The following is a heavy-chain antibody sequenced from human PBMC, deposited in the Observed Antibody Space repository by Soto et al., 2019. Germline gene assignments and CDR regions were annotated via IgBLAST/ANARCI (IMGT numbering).Heavy chain of an antibody. Sequence: PGGSMRLSCAASGFTFSSYSMNWVRQAPGKGLEWVSSISSSSSYIYYADSVKGRFTISRDNAKNSLYLQMNSLRAEDTAVYYCARGSSWYSASYGMDVWGQGTTATVSS. J-gene: IGHJ6*02. CDR3: ARGSSWYSASYGMDV. D-gene: IGHD6-13*01. CDR2: ISSSSSYI. CDR1: GFTFSSYS. V-gene: IGHV3-21*01.